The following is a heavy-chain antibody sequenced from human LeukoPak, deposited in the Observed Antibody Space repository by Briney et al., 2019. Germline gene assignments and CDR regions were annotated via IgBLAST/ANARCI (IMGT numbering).Heavy chain of an antibody. CDR2: ISAYNGNT. D-gene: IGHD2-15*01. Sequence: ASVKVSCKSSGYTFTSYGISWVRQAPAQGREWMGWISAYNGNTNYVHKLHGRATNNTDTSTSTAYMELRSLRSDDTAVYYCAREAGYCSGGSCTRDWFDPWGQGTLVTVSS. CDR1: GYTFTSYG. J-gene: IGHJ5*02. V-gene: IGHV1-18*01. CDR3: AREAGYCSGGSCTRDWFDP.